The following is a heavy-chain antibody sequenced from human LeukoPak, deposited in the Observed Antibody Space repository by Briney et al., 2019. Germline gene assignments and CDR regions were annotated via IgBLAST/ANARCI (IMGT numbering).Heavy chain of an antibody. J-gene: IGHJ3*01. D-gene: IGHD3-3*01. CDR1: GFTFNNYG. CDR3: VKDRHILRFLDGAFDV. V-gene: IGHV3-30*18. Sequence: GGSLRLSCAASGFTFNNYGLHWVRQAPGKGLNWVAIISYDGFEKDYADSVKGRFSISRDNSKNTLYLDMNSLRADDTAVYFCVKDRHILRFLDGAFDVWGQGTMLTVSS. CDR2: ISYDGFEK.